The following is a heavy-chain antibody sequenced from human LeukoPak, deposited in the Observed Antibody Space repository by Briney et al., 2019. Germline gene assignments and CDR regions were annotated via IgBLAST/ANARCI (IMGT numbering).Heavy chain of an antibody. D-gene: IGHD3-10*01. CDR3: ARIKGSGRYYFDY. CDR1: GGSISSYY. Sequence: SETLSLTCNVSGGSISSYYWSWSRQPPGKGLEWIGYIYYSGTTHYNPSLKSRVTISVDTSKNQFSLKLNSVTAADTAVYYCARIKGSGRYYFDYWGQGTLVTVSS. V-gene: IGHV4-59*01. CDR2: IYYSGTT. J-gene: IGHJ4*02.